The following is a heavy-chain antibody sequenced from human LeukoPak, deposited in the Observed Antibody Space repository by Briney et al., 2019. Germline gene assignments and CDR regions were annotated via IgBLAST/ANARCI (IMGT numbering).Heavy chain of an antibody. D-gene: IGHD3-9*01. CDR1: GFTFSSYA. CDR2: ISSSSSTI. J-gene: IGHJ4*02. Sequence: GGSLRLSCAASGFTFSSYAMNWVRQAPGKGLEWVSYISSSSSTIYYTDSVKGRFTISRDNAKNSLYLQMNGLRAEDTAVYYCARGTLLRYFNWGQGTLVTVSS. CDR3: ARGTLLRYFN. V-gene: IGHV3-48*01.